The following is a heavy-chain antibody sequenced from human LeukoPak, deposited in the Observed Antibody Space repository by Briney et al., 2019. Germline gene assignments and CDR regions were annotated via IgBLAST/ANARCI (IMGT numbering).Heavy chain of an antibody. CDR2: IIPIFGTA. CDR3: ASLRGRKFDY. Sequence: SVKVSCKASGVTFSSYAISWVRQAPGQGLEWMGGIIPIFGTANYAQKFQGRVTITTDESTSTAYMELSSLRSEDTAVYYCASLRGRKFDYWGQGTLVTVSS. CDR1: GVTFSSYA. V-gene: IGHV1-69*05. D-gene: IGHD3-10*01. J-gene: IGHJ4*02.